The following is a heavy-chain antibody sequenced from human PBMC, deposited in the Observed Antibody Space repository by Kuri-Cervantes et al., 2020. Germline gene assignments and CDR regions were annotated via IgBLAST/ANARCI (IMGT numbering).Heavy chain of an antibody. CDR3: AHLRHHYYGSGSSGY. D-gene: IGHD3-10*01. V-gene: IGHV2-5*02. CDR2: IYWDDDK. J-gene: IGHJ4*02. Sequence: SGPTLVKPTQTLTLTCTFSGFSLSTSGVGVGWIRQPPGKALEWLALIYWDDDKRYSPSLKSRLTITKDTSKNQVVLTMTNMDPVDTATYYCAHLRHHYYGSGSSGYWGQGTLVTVSS. CDR1: GFSLSTSGVG.